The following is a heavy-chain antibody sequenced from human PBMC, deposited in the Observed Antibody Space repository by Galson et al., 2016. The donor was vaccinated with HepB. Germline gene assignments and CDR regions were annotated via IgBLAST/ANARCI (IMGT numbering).Heavy chain of an antibody. Sequence: SVKVSCKASGYTFSDYYLHWVRQAPGQGLEWMGWINPNNGNTNSAQKFQGRVTMTRDTSVSTAYMELYRLTSDDTAVYFCARVRPGAAAWKPFDPWGQGTLVTVSS. D-gene: IGHD6-13*01. CDR3: ARVRPGAAAWKPFDP. V-gene: IGHV1-2*02. CDR1: GYTFSDYY. J-gene: IGHJ5*02. CDR2: INPNNGNT.